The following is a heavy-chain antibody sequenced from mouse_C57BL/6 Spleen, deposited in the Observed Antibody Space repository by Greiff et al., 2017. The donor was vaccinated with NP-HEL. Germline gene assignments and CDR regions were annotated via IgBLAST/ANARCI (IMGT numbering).Heavy chain of an antibody. CDR2: INPNNGGT. Sequence: FQLQQSGPELVKPGASVKISCKASGYTFTDYYMNWVKQSHGKSLEWIGDINPNNGGTSYNQKFKGKATLTVDKSSSTAYMELRSLTSEDSAVYYCARSFFAYWGQGTLVTVSA. V-gene: IGHV1-26*01. J-gene: IGHJ3*01. CDR1: GYTFTDYY. CDR3: ARSFFAY.